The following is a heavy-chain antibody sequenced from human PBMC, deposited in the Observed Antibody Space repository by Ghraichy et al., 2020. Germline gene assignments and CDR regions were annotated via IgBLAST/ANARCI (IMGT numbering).Heavy chain of an antibody. CDR2: ISSSSSTI. J-gene: IGHJ4*02. CDR1: GFTFSSYS. CDR3: ARDPTVYSGSYYVPLNFDY. D-gene: IGHD1-26*01. Sequence: RGSLRLSCAASGFTFSSYSMNWVRQAPGKGLEWVSYISSSSSTIYYADSVKGRFTISRDNAKNSLYLQMNSLRDEDTAVYYCARDPTVYSGSYYVPLNFDYWGQGTLVTVSS. V-gene: IGHV3-48*02.